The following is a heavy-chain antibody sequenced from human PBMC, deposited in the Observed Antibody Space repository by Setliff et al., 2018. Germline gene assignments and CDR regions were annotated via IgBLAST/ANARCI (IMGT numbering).Heavy chain of an antibody. CDR1: GGTFSDYY. V-gene: IGHV4-34*08. Sequence: KTSETLSLTCGASGGTFSDYYWTWIRQPPGKGLEWIGEINHTGSTKYNPSLKSRVTISVDTSKNQFSLQLTSVTAADTAVYYCAICCYQVPYNYWGQGSLVTVSS. CDR3: AICCYQVPYNY. J-gene: IGHJ4*02. CDR2: INHTGST. D-gene: IGHD2-15*01.